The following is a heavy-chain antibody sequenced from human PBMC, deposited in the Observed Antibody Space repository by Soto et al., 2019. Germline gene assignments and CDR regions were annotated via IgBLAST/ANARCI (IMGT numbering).Heavy chain of an antibody. Sequence: GASVKVSCKASGFTFTGYYMHWVRQAPGQGLEWMGWINPNSGGTNYAQKFQGWVTMTRDTSISTAYMELSRLRSDDTAVYYCARDRHYYDSSGYQGFDYWGQGTLVTVSS. CDR2: INPNSGGT. J-gene: IGHJ4*02. V-gene: IGHV1-2*04. CDR3: ARDRHYYDSSGYQGFDY. CDR1: GFTFTGYY. D-gene: IGHD3-22*01.